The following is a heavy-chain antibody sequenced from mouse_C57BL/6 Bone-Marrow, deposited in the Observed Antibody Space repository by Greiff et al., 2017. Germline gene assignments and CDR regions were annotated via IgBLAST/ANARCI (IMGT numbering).Heavy chain of an antibody. CDR3: ARDYYGSSYYFDY. Sequence: QVQLQQPGAELVMPGASVKLSCKASGYTFTSYWMHWVTQRPGQGLEWIGEIDPSDSYTNYNQKFKGKSTLTVDKSSSTAYMQLSSLTSEDSAVYYCARDYYGSSYYFDYWGQGTTLTVSS. D-gene: IGHD1-1*01. J-gene: IGHJ2*01. CDR1: GYTFTSYW. V-gene: IGHV1-69*01. CDR2: IDPSDSYT.